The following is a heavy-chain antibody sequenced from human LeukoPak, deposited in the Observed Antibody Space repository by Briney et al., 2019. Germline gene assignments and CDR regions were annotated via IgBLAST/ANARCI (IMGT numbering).Heavy chain of an antibody. CDR1: GFTFSNYA. D-gene: IGHD6-19*01. CDR3: ASGQQWLDD. J-gene: IGHJ4*02. CDR2: ISYDGNNK. Sequence: PGGSLRLSCAASGFTFSNYAMHWVCQAPGKGLEWVTVISYDGNNKYYADSVKGRFTISRDNSKNTVYLQMNSLRAEDTAVYYCASGQQWLDDWGQGTLVTVSS. V-gene: IGHV3-30-3*01.